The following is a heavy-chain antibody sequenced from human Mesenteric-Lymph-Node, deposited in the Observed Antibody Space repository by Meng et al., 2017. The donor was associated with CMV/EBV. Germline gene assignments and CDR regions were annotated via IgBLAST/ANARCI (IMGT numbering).Heavy chain of an antibody. D-gene: IGHD2-2*01. J-gene: IGHJ6*02. Sequence: ASVKVSCKASGYIFTGYYMHWVRQAPGQGLEWMGWINPNSGGTNHAQQFQGWVTMTTDTSMSTAYMELSRLRSDDTAVYYCARVYCSTTSCYGGYGMDVWGQGTTVTVSS. CDR1: GYIFTGYY. CDR2: INPNSGGT. V-gene: IGHV1-2*04. CDR3: ARVYCSTTSCYGGYGMDV.